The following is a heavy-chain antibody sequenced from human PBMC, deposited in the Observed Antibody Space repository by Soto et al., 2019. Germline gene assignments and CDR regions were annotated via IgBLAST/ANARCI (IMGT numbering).Heavy chain of an antibody. CDR1: GFTFSSYA. V-gene: IGHV3-23*01. CDR2: ISGSGGST. J-gene: IGHJ3*02. CDR3: AISNWKDVYAFHI. Sequence: EVQLLESGGGLVQPGGSLRLSCAASGFTFSSYAMSWVRQAPGKGLEWVSAISGSGGSTYYADSVKGRFTISRHKSKNTVYLQMYSLRAEDTAVYYCAISNWKDVYAFHIWGLGRMVTVSS. D-gene: IGHD1-20*01.